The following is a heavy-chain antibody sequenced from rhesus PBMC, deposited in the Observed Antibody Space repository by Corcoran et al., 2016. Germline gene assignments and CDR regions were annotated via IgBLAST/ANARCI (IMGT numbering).Heavy chain of an antibody. CDR2: IYGGIGST. Sequence: QVQLQESGPGLVKPSETLSPTSPVPGYSYNSGSGLGWIRPPPGKGLEWIGQIYGGIGSTYYNPSLKSRVTVSKDTSNNQFSLNLSSVTAADTAVYYCARVDLNWYFDLWGPGTPITISS. CDR1: GYSYNSGSG. V-gene: IGHV4-127*01. D-gene: IGHD5-12*01. CDR3: ARVDLNWYFDL. J-gene: IGHJ2*01.